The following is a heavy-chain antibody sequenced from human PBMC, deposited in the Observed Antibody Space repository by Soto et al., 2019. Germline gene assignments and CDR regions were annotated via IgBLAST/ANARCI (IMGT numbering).Heavy chain of an antibody. V-gene: IGHV1-8*01. Sequence: ASVKVSCKASGYTFTSYDINWVRQATGQGLEWMGWMNPNSGNTGYAQKFQGRVTMTRNTSISTAYMELSSLRSDDTAVYYCARGVNNYYDSSGSPFDYWGQGTLVTVSS. CDR1: GYTFTSYD. CDR3: ARGVNNYYDSSGSPFDY. J-gene: IGHJ4*02. CDR2: MNPNSGNT. D-gene: IGHD3-22*01.